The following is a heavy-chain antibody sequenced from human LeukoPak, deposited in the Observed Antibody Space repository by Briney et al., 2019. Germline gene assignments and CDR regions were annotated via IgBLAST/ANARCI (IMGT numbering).Heavy chain of an antibody. CDR1: GGSISSYY. V-gene: IGHV4-59*01. CDR2: IEYSGSA. Sequence: SETLSLTCTVSGGSISSYYWSWSRQPPGPGHGRSGDIEYSGSANYNPSLKSRVTISVDTSKNQFSLKLSSVTAADTAVYYCARAMGDLRPRSGYYYYYYYMDVWGKGTTVTVSS. D-gene: IGHD3-16*01. CDR3: ARAMGDLRPRSGYYYYYYYMDV. J-gene: IGHJ6*03.